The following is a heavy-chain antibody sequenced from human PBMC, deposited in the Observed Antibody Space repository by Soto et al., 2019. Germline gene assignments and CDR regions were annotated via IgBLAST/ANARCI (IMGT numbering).Heavy chain of an antibody. V-gene: IGHV4-38-2*01. CDR3: ARAGDTMIRGVIIMNYYGMDV. D-gene: IGHD3-10*01. CDR2: IHHSGTT. Sequence: SETLSLTCAVSGYSISSGWYWGWIRQPPGKGLEWIGNIHHSGTTYYNPSLQSRVTISIDTSKNLFSLKLNSVTAADTAVYYCARAGDTMIRGVIIMNYYGMDVWGQGTTVTVSS. J-gene: IGHJ6*02. CDR1: GYSISSGWY.